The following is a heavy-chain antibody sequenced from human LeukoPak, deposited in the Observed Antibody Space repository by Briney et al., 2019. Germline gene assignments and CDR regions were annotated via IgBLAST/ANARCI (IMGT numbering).Heavy chain of an antibody. CDR1: GFTFSSFS. D-gene: IGHD1-26*01. CDR2: MNKDGSEK. CDR3: ARDPVEWEQLLDY. V-gene: IGHV3-7*01. Sequence: GGSLRLSCAASGFTFSSFSMHWVRQAPGKRPEWVANMNKDGSEKYYADSVKGRFTISRDNARNSVYLQMNSLRVEDTAVYYCARDPVEWEQLLDYWGQGTLVTVSS. J-gene: IGHJ4*02.